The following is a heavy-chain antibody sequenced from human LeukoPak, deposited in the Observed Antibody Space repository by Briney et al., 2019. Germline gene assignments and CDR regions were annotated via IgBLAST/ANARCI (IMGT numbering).Heavy chain of an antibody. CDR1: GGSITNTNY. Sequence: SGTLSLTCGVSGGSITNTNYWTWVRQPPGKGLEWIGEVHLQGPTNYNPSLMGRVAISVDTSENHISLQLTSVTAADTAVYYCAREGGPYRPLDYSGQGTLVTVSS. CDR3: AREGGPYRPLDY. CDR2: VHLQGPT. V-gene: IGHV4-4*02. J-gene: IGHJ4*02.